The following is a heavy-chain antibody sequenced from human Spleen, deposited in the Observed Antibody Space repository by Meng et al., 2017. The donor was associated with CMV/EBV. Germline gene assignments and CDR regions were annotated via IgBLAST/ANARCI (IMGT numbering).Heavy chain of an antibody. CDR2: IKQDGTEK. CDR3: ARAPCTSSSCFPDF. V-gene: IGHV3-7*01. Sequence: GESLKISCTASGFTFGDYWMTWVRQAPGKGLEWVANIKQDGTEKYYDDSVRGRFTISRDNTEDSLFLQMNSLRVEDTAVYYCARAPCTSSSCFPDFWGQGALVTVSS. D-gene: IGHD2-15*01. J-gene: IGHJ4*02. CDR1: GFTFGDYW.